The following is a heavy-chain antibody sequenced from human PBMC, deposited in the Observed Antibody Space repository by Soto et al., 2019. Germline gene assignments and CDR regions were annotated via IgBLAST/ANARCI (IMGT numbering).Heavy chain of an antibody. V-gene: IGHV4-4*01. J-gene: IGHJ4*02. D-gene: IGHD7-27*01. CDR2: IYLSGST. Sequence: QVQLQESGPGLVKPSGTLSLTCAVSSGSISSSNWWSWVRQPPGKGLEWIGEIYLSGSTNYNPSLKSRVTISVDKSKNQFSLKLSSVTAADTAVYCCARVFGSPNYYFDYWGQGTLVTVSS. CDR3: ARVFGSPNYYFDY. CDR1: SGSISSSNW.